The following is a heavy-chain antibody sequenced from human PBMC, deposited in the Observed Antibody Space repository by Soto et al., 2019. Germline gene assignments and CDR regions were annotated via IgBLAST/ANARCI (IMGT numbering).Heavy chain of an antibody. V-gene: IGHV4-59*08. CDR3: ARHNYGSGSTYFDY. CDR2: IYYSGST. CDR1: GGSISSYY. J-gene: IGHJ4*02. Sequence: QVQLQESGPGLVKPSETLSLTCTVSGGSISSYYWSWIRQPPGKGLEWIGYIYYSGSTNYNPSLHGRVPHSVDTSKNHFSPKLNSMTAADTAVYYCARHNYGSGSTYFDYWGQGTLVTVSS. D-gene: IGHD3-10*01.